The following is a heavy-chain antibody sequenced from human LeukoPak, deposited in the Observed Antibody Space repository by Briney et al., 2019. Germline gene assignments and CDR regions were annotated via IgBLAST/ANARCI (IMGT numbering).Heavy chain of an antibody. CDR1: GYTFTNYY. Sequence: ASVKVSCKASGYTFTNYYMHWVRQAPGQGLEWMGIINPSGGSTSYAQKLQGRVTMTRDTSTSTVYMELSSLRSEDPAVYYCVWFCWGGGGYFDYWGQGTLVTVSS. J-gene: IGHJ4*02. CDR2: INPSGGST. D-gene: IGHD2-21*01. V-gene: IGHV1-46*04. CDR3: VWFCWGGGGYFDY.